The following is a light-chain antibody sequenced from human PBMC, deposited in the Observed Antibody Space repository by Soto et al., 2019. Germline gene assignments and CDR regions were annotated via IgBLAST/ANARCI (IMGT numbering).Light chain of an antibody. CDR1: QSISSW. Sequence: DIQMTQSPSTLSASVGDRVTITCRASQSISSWLAWYQQKPGKAPKLLIYKASSLESGVPSRFSGSGSGTDFALTISSLQPDDFATYYCQQYNSYSWTFGQGTNVEIE. V-gene: IGKV1-5*03. CDR2: KAS. J-gene: IGKJ1*01. CDR3: QQYNSYSWT.